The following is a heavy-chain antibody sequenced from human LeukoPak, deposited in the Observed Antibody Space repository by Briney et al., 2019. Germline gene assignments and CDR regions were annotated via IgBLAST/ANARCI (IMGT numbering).Heavy chain of an antibody. CDR2: IWYDGSNK. CDR3: AKGLEPTEIYYDFDY. CDR1: GFTFSSYG. J-gene: IGHJ4*02. Sequence: GGSLRLSCAASGFTFSSYGMHWVRQAPGKGLEWVAVIWYDGSNKYYADSVKGRLTISRDNSKNTLYLQMNSLRAEDTAVYYCAKGLEPTEIYYDFDYWGQGTLVTVSS. D-gene: IGHD3-3*01. V-gene: IGHV3-33*06.